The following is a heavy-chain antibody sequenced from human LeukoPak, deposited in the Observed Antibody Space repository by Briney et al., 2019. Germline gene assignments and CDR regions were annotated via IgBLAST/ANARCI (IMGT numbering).Heavy chain of an antibody. J-gene: IGHJ5*02. Sequence: ASVKVSCKASGGTFSSYAISWVRQAPGQGLEWMGGIIPIFGTANYAQKFQGRVTITADESTSTAYMELSSLRSEDTAVYYCARDSTNGYSSHNWFDPWGQGTLVTVSS. CDR1: GGTFSSYA. V-gene: IGHV1-69*13. CDR3: ARDSTNGYSSHNWFDP. D-gene: IGHD6-13*01. CDR2: IIPIFGTA.